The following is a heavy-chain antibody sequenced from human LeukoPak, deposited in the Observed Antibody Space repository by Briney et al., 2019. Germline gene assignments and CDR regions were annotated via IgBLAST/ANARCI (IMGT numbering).Heavy chain of an antibody. J-gene: IGHJ4*02. CDR2: ISPSGDIL. D-gene: IGHD6-19*01. CDR3: AKEFRGGWPFDY. V-gene: IGHV3-23*01. CDR1: GFTFNIHG. Sequence: PGGSLRLSCAASGFTFNIHGTNWVRQAPGKGLEWVSGISPSGDILYYADSVKGQFTISRDNSKNTLYLQMNSLRAEDTAVYYCAKEFRGGWPFDYWGQGTLVTVSS.